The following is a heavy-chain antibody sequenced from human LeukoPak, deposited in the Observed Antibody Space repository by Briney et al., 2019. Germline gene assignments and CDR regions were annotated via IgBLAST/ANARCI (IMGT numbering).Heavy chain of an antibody. CDR1: GFTFTRSA. V-gene: IGHV1-58*02. J-gene: IGHJ6*03. CDR2: IVVGSGNT. D-gene: IGHD3-10*01. Sequence: SVKVSCKASGFTFTRSAMQWVRQARGQRLEWIGCIVVGSGNTKYAQKFQERVTITRDMSTGTAYMELSSLRSEDTAVYYCAASGFGFGELPSYFYYYMDVWGKGTTVTISS. CDR3: AASGFGFGELPSYFYYYMDV.